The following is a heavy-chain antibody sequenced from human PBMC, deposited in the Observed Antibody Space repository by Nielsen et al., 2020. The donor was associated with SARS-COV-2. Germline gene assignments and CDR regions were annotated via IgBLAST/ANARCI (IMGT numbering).Heavy chain of an antibody. V-gene: IGHV3-9*01. CDR2: ISWNSGSI. D-gene: IGHD6-19*01. CDR3: ARGNKGRGSGWYYYYMDV. Sequence: SLKISCAASGFTFDDYAMHWVRQAPGKGLEWVSGISWNSGSIGYADSVKGRFTISRDNAKNSLYLQMNSLRAEDTAVYYCARGNKGRGSGWYYYYMDVWGKGTTVTVSS. CDR1: GFTFDDYA. J-gene: IGHJ6*03.